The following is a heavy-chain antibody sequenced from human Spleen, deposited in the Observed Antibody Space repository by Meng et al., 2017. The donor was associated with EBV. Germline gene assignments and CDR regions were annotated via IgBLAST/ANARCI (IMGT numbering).Heavy chain of an antibody. Sequence: QVQLQESGPGLVKPSETLSLTCTVPGCSVSSGSHYWSWIRQPPGKGLEWIGYIYYTGSTNYNPSLKSRVTISMDTSKNQFSLNLSSVTAADTAVYYCARDGDLPPYSSSCYSFDSWGQGTLVTVSS. D-gene: IGHD6-13*01. CDR3: ARDGDLPPYSSSCYSFDS. CDR2: IYYTGST. V-gene: IGHV4-61*01. CDR1: GCSVSSGSHY. J-gene: IGHJ4*02.